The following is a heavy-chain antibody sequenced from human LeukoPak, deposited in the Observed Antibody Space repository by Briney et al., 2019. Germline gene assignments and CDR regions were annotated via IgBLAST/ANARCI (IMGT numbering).Heavy chain of an antibody. D-gene: IGHD3-16*01. CDR2: ISGSGGST. CDR1: GFTFSSYA. CDR3: AKLSDFLGDPGGGDYFDY. Sequence: GGSLRLSCAASGFTFSSYAMSWVRQAPGKGLEWVSAISGSGGSTYYADSVKGRFTISRDNSKNTLYLQMNSLRAEDTAVYYCAKLSDFLGDPGGGDYFDYWGQGTLVTVFS. J-gene: IGHJ4*02. V-gene: IGHV3-23*01.